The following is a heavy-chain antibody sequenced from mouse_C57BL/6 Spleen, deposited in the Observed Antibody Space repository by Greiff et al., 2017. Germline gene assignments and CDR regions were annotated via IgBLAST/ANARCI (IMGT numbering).Heavy chain of an antibody. J-gene: IGHJ2*01. V-gene: IGHV1-69*01. CDR1: GYTFTSYW. Sequence: QVHVKQPGAELVMPGASVKLSCKASGYTFTSYWMHWVKQRPGQGLEWIGEIDPSDSYTNYNQKFKGKSTLTVDKSSSTAYMQLRSLTSEDSAVYYCARSVGEFDYWGQGTTLTVSS. CDR3: ARSVGEFDY. CDR2: IDPSDSYT. D-gene: IGHD1-3*01.